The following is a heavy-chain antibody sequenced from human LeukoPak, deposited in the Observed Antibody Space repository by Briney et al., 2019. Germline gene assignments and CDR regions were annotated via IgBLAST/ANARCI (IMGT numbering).Heavy chain of an antibody. CDR3: ARDGVAGGSD. CDR2: IYYSGNT. CDR1: GVSISSSNSY. V-gene: IGHV4-39*07. J-gene: IGHJ4*02. Sequence: SETLSLTCTVSGVSISSSNSYWGWIRQPPGKGLEWIGSIYYSGNTYYNASLKSRVTMSVDTSKNQFSLKLSSVTAADTAVYYCARDGVAGGSDWGQGTLVTVSS. D-gene: IGHD3-10*01.